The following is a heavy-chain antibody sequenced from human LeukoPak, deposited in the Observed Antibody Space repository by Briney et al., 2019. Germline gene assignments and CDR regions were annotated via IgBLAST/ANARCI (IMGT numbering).Heavy chain of an antibody. CDR1: GFTFSSYS. CDR2: ISSSSSYI. J-gene: IGHJ6*02. V-gene: IGHV3-21*01. CDR3: ARPLYSSSWYEAYYYYGMDV. D-gene: IGHD6-13*01. Sequence: GGSLRLSCAASGFTFSSYSMNWVRQAPGKGLEWVSSISSSSSYIYYADSVKGRFTISRDNAKNSLYLQMNSLRAEDTAVYYCARPLYSSSWYEAYYYYGMDVWGQGTTVTVSS.